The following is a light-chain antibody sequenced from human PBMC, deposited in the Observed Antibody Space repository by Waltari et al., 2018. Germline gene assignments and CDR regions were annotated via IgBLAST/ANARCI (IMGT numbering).Light chain of an antibody. CDR2: AAS. Sequence: EIVMMQSPATLSVSPGERVTLSCRASRSIGTNVVWYQQKPGQAPRLLIYAASTRATGVPARFSGSGSGTEFSLTISSLQSEDVAVYYCQHYNYWPPWTFGQGTKVAI. CDR3: QHYNYWPPWT. CDR1: RSIGTN. J-gene: IGKJ1*01. V-gene: IGKV3-15*01.